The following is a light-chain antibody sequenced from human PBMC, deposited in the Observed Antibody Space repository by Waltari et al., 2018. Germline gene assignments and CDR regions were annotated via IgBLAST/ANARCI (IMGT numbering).Light chain of an antibody. Sequence: QSALTQPASVSGSPGQSITISCTGTSSDVGGYNYVSWFQQPPGKVPKLLIYDVTHRPSGVSNRFSGSKSGDTASLTISGLQAEDEADYYCTSFTSITTYVFGTGTKVTVL. CDR2: DVT. V-gene: IGLV2-14*03. CDR1: SSDVGGYNY. J-gene: IGLJ1*01. CDR3: TSFTSITTYV.